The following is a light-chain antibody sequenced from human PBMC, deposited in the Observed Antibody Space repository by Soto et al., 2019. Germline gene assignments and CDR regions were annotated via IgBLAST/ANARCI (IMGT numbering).Light chain of an antibody. CDR3: QQYGSSGT. V-gene: IGKV3-20*01. J-gene: IGKJ1*01. Sequence: IGLTQSPGTLSLSQGERATLSCRASQSVSNNYLAWYQQKPGQAPRLLIYGASNRATGIPDRFSGSGSGTDFTLTISRLEPEDFAVYYCQQYGSSGTFGQGTKV. CDR1: QSVSNNY. CDR2: GAS.